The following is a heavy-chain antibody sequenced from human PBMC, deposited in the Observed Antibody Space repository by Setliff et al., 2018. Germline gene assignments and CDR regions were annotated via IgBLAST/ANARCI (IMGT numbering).Heavy chain of an antibody. CDR2: IFQSGIT. CDR1: GFSITNGYY. V-gene: IGHV4-38-2*01. CDR3: ARLGGLLVATMPFDY. J-gene: IGHJ4*02. D-gene: IGHD5-12*01. Sequence: SETLSLTCAVSGFSITNGYYWGWVRQSPGRGLEWIANIFQSGITFYNPSLKSRVTMSLDTSTNQFSLKLRSVTAADTAVYYCARLGGLLVATMPFDYWGQGIPVTVSS.